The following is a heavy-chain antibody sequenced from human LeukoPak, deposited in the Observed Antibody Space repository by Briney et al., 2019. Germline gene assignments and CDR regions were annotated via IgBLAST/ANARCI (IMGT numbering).Heavy chain of an antibody. D-gene: IGHD6-13*01. CDR3: AKLGAAGTPDFYYYYYGMDV. J-gene: IGHJ6*02. CDR2: ISGSGGST. V-gene: IGHV3-23*01. CDR1: GFTFSSYA. Sequence: GGSLRLSCAASGFTFSSYAMSWVRQAPGKGLEWVSAISGSGGSTYYADSVKGRFTISRDNSKNTLYLQMNSLRAEDTAVYYCAKLGAAGTPDFYYYYYGMDVWGQGTTVTVSS.